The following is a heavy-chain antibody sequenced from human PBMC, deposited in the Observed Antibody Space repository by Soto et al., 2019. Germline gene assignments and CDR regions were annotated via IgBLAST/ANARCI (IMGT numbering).Heavy chain of an antibody. V-gene: IGHV5-51*01. CDR1: GYSFTSYW. CDR3: ARANWNDPVGDGMDV. CDR2: IYPGDSDT. Sequence: PGESLKISCKGSGYSFTSYWIGWVRQMPGKGLEWMGIIYPGDSDTRYSPSFQGQVTTSADKSISTAYLQWSSLKASDTAMYYCARANWNDPVGDGMDVWGQGTTVTVSS. J-gene: IGHJ6*02. D-gene: IGHD1-1*01.